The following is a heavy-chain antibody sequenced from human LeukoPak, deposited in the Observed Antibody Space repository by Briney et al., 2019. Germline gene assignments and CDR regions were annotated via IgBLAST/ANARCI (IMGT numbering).Heavy chain of an antibody. J-gene: IGHJ5*02. CDR3: VRFALSSSLDH. V-gene: IGHV5-51*01. D-gene: IGHD6-13*01. CDR2: IYPGYSDA. Sequence: GESLQISCKISGYRFTSNWIGWVRRVPGKGLEWMGLIYPGYSDAKYSPSFQGQVTFSVDASISTAYLQLSGLRASDTAIYYCVRFALSSSLDHWGQGTLVTVSS. CDR1: GYRFTSNW.